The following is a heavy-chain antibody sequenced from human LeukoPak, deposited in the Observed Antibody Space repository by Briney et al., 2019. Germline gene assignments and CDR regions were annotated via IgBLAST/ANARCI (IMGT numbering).Heavy chain of an antibody. CDR1: GGSFSGYY. D-gene: IGHD1-7*01. CDR3: GGALTGTTLDFF. Sequence: PSETLSLTCAVYGGSFSGYYWSWIPQPPGKGLEWIREINHSGSTNYNPSLKSRVTISVDTSKNQFSLKLSSVTAADTAVYYCGGALTGTTLDFFGGQGTLVTVSS. J-gene: IGHJ4*02. V-gene: IGHV4-34*01. CDR2: INHSGST.